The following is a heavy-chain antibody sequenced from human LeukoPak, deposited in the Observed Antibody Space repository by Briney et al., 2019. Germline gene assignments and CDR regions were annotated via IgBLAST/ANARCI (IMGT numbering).Heavy chain of an antibody. V-gene: IGHV1-46*01. CDR3: AKDRGTGFLHDWTVSS. Sequence: GASVKVSCKASGYTFTSYHMHWVRQAPGQGLEWMGIINPSGGTTNYAQKFRGRVTMTRDMSTSTVYMELSSLTVEDTALYYCAKDRGTGFLHDWTVSSWGQGIRVTVSA. CDR2: INPSGGTT. CDR1: GYTFTSYH. J-gene: IGHJ5*02. D-gene: IGHD3/OR15-3a*01.